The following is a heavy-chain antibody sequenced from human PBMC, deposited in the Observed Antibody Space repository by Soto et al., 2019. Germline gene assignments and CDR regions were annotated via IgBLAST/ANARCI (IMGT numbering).Heavy chain of an antibody. CDR1: GYTFTSCG. J-gene: IGHJ5*02. V-gene: IGHV1-18*01. Sequence: ASVNVSCKSSGYTFTSCGISWVRQAPGQGLEWMGWISAYNGNTNYAQKLQGRVTMTTDTSTSTAYMELRSLRSDDTAVYYCARDWMYDFWSGYYGSNWFDPWGQGTLVTVSS. CDR2: ISAYNGNT. D-gene: IGHD3-3*01. CDR3: ARDWMYDFWSGYYGSNWFDP.